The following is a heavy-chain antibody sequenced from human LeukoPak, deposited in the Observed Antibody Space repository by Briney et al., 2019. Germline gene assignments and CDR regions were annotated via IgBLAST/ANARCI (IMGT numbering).Heavy chain of an antibody. V-gene: IGHV1-2*02. D-gene: IGHD2-15*01. Sequence: GASVKVSWKASGYTFTGYYMHWVRQAPGQGLEWMGWINPNSGGTNYAQKFQGRVTMTRDTSISTAYMELSRLRSDDTAVYYCAREGCSGGSCYFWFDPWGQGTLVTVSS. J-gene: IGHJ5*02. CDR2: INPNSGGT. CDR1: GYTFTGYY. CDR3: AREGCSGGSCYFWFDP.